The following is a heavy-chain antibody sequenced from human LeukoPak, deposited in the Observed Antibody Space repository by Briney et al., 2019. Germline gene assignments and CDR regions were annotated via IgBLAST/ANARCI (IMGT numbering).Heavy chain of an antibody. D-gene: IGHD3-10*01. J-gene: IGHJ6*03. V-gene: IGHV4-39*01. CDR2: IDPYGGS. Sequence: SETLSLTCTVSGDSFISSSYYWGWVRQTPGKGLEWIGEIDPYGGSNYNPSLKSRVTISVDTSKNQFSLTLNSVTAADTALYYCARHVSGRWFGDDYPYYADVWGKGTAVTISS. CDR1: GDSFISSSYY. CDR3: ARHVSGRWFGDDYPYYADV.